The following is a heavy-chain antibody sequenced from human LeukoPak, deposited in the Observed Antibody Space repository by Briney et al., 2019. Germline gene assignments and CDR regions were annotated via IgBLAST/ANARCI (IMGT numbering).Heavy chain of an antibody. CDR3: AKDRASSGWYGSYYYYGMDV. V-gene: IGHV3-30*18. Sequence: PGRSLRLSCAASGFTFSSYGMHWVRQAPGKGLEWVAVISYDGSNKYYAGSVKGRFTISRDNSKNTLYLQMNSLRAEDTAVYYCAKDRASSGWYGSYYYYGMDVWGKGTTVTVSS. J-gene: IGHJ6*04. CDR2: ISYDGSNK. CDR1: GFTFSSYG. D-gene: IGHD6-19*01.